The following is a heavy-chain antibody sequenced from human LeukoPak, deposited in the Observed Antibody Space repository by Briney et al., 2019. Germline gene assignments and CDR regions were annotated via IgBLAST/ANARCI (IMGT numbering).Heavy chain of an antibody. CDR1: GGSMSSSSYY. D-gene: IGHD6-19*01. J-gene: IGHJ1*01. V-gene: IGHV4-39*01. Sequence: PSETLSLTCTVSGGSMSSSSYYWGWIRQPPGKGLEYIGSIYYNGNTYYNPSLKSRVTMSADTSKKQFSLNLSSVTAADTAVYYCARLGGSGWYPEYFQHWGQGTLVTVSS. CDR3: ARLGGSGWYPEYFQH. CDR2: IYYNGNT.